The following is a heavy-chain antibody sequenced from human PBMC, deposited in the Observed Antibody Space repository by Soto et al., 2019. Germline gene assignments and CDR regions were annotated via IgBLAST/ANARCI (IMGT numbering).Heavy chain of an antibody. J-gene: IGHJ6*02. CDR3: ARAYCSSTSCYTTYYGMDV. CDR1: GFTFTNSA. V-gene: IGHV1-58*01. CDR2: IVVGSGNT. Sequence: SVRVSCKASGFTFTNSAVQWVRQARGQRLEWIGWIVVGSGNTIYAQKFQERVTITRDLSTSTAYMELSSVTAADTAVYYCARAYCSSTSCYTTYYGMDVWGQGTTVTVSS. D-gene: IGHD2-2*02.